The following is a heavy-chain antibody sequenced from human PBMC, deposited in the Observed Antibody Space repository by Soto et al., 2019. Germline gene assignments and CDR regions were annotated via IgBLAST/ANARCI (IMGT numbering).Heavy chain of an antibody. CDR3: ASEGLLLLPDY. D-gene: IGHD3-22*01. Sequence: ASVKVSCKTSGYTFTNNDVCWVRQTPGQGLEWMGWISPYSGKTNYARKFKGRVTMTTDTSTSTVYMELTSLTSDDTAVYYCASEGLLLLPDYWG. V-gene: IGHV1-18*01. J-gene: IGHJ4*01. CDR2: ISPYSGKT. CDR1: GYTFTNND.